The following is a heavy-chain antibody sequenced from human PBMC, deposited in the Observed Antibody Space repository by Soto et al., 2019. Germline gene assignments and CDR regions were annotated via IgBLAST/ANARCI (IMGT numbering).Heavy chain of an antibody. Sequence: QVHLVQSGSEVKKPGTSVKVSCKASGYTFINYGISWVRQAPGQVLEWLGWISPNNGHTKYAQKVQDRLTMTTDTSTTTAYMELRSMRSDDTAGYFCAREQLHLLEYYFEHWGQGTLVTVSS. D-gene: IGHD3-16*01. CDR2: ISPNNGHT. J-gene: IGHJ4*02. CDR1: GYTFINYG. CDR3: AREQLHLLEYYFEH. V-gene: IGHV1-18*01.